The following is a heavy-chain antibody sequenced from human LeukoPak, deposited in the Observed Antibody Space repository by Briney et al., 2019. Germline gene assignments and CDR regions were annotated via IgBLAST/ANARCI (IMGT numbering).Heavy chain of an antibody. D-gene: IGHD5-24*01. CDR3: ARXXIGYWDGYNPGQSSYXFXX. CDR2: ISSSGSTI. V-gene: IGHV3-48*03. J-gene: IGHJ4*01. Sequence: RPGGSLRLSFAASGFTFSSYEMNWVRQAPGKGLEWVSYISSSGSTIYYADSVKGRFTISRDNAKNSLYLQMNILRAEDTAVYYXARXXIGYWDGYNPGQSSYXFXXWGXXXLVT. CDR1: GFTFSSYE.